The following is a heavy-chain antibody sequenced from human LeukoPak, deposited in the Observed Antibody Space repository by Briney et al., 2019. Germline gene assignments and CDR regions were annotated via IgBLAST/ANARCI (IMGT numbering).Heavy chain of an antibody. D-gene: IGHD1-1*01. J-gene: IGHJ4*02. CDR1: GYSISSSNW. CDR3: ARGRVSGTTLYFDY. CDR2: IYYSGSI. Sequence: NPSETLSLTCAVSGYSISSSNWWGWIRQPPGKGLEWIGYIYYSGSIYYNPSLKSRVTMSVDTSKNQFSLKLSSVTAADTAVYYCARGRVSGTTLYFDYWGQGTLFTVSS. V-gene: IGHV4-28*05.